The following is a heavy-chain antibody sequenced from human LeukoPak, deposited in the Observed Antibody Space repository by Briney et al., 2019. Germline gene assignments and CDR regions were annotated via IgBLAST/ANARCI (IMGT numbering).Heavy chain of an antibody. CDR3: ARGLHYPNRCYGMDV. CDR1: GGSISSYY. Sequence: SETLSLTCTVSGGSISSYYWSWIRQPPGKGLEWIGYIYYSGSTNYNPSLKSRVTISVDTSKNQFSLKLSSVTAADTAVYYCARGLHYPNRCYGMDVWGQGTTVTVSS. V-gene: IGHV4-59*01. J-gene: IGHJ6*02. D-gene: IGHD3-10*01. CDR2: IYYSGST.